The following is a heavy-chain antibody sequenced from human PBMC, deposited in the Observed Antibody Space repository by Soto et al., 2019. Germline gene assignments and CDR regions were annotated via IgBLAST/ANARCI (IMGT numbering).Heavy chain of an antibody. CDR2: IFYSGNT. J-gene: IGHJ4*02. CDR1: GGSITSSSHY. Sequence: SETLSLTCTVSGGSITSSSHYWGWIRQPPGRGLECIGTIFYSGNTYYNPSLEGRITISIDTSKNQFSLKLRSVTAADSAVYFCARLTGSGSYYVNSWGQGTLVTVSS. CDR3: ARLTGSGSYYVNS. D-gene: IGHD3-10*01. V-gene: IGHV4-39*01.